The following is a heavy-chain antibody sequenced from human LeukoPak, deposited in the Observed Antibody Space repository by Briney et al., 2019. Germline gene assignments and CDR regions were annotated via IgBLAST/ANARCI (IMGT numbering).Heavy chain of an antibody. J-gene: IGHJ4*02. D-gene: IGHD3-9*01. V-gene: IGHV4-34*01. CDR1: GGSFSGYY. CDR3: ARNRITIFRRIYYFDY. Sequence: SETLSLTCAVYGGSFSGYYWSWIRQPPGKGLEWIGEINHSGSTNYNPSLKSRVTISVDTSKNQFSLKLSSVTAADTAVYYCARNRITIFRRIYYFDYWGQGTLVTVSS. CDR2: INHSGST.